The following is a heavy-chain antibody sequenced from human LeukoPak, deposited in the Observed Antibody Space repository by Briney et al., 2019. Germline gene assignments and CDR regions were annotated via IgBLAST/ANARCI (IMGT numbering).Heavy chain of an antibody. V-gene: IGHV3-23*01. CDR3: ARDAVIIILQQLVASYLDY. Sequence: GGSLRLSCTASGITFSNYAMTWVRQSPGKGLEWVSAISGSGGSTYYADSVKGRFTISRDNSKNTLYLQMNSLRAEDTAVYYCARDAVIIILQQLVASYLDYWGQGTLVTVSS. D-gene: IGHD6-13*01. CDR1: GITFSNYA. CDR2: ISGSGGST. J-gene: IGHJ4*02.